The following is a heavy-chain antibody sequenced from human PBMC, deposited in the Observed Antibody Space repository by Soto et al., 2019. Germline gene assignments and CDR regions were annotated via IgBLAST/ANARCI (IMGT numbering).Heavy chain of an antibody. CDR2: IWYDGSNK. V-gene: IGHV3-33*01. D-gene: IGHD2-15*01. CDR1: GFTFSSYG. J-gene: IGHJ4*02. CDR3: ARDEGFTVD. Sequence: QVQLVESGGGVVQPGRSLRLSCAASGFTFSSYGMYWVRQAPGKGLEWVAVIWYDGSNKYYEDSVKGRFTISRDNSKNPLYLPMNSLRAEDTAVYYCARDEGFTVDWGQGTLVTVSS.